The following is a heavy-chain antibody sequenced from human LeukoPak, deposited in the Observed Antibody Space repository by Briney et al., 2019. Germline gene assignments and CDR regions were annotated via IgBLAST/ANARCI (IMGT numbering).Heavy chain of an antibody. D-gene: IGHD3-10*01. Sequence: GESLKISCKGSGYSFTSYWIGWVRQMPGKGLEWIGIIYPGDSDTRYSPSFQGQVTISADKSISTAFLQWSTLQASDTAMYYCARSSAMTYNGPRDYWGQGTLVTVSS. CDR2: IYPGDSDT. CDR1: GYSFTSYW. V-gene: IGHV5-51*01. CDR3: ARSSAMTYNGPRDY. J-gene: IGHJ4*02.